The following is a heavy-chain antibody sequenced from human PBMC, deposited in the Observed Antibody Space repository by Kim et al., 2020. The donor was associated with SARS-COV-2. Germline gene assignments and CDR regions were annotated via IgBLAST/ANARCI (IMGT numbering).Heavy chain of an antibody. D-gene: IGHD3-22*01. V-gene: IGHV3-49*04. CDR2: IRRKAHSGTT. Sequence: GGSLRLSCTASGFPFGDYGLTWVRQAPGKGLEWIGLIRRKAHSGTTEYAASVKGRFTISRDDSKSIAYLQMNSLKTEDTAVYYCTSRGDSSGYYLYWGQGTLVTVSS. CDR3: TSRGDSSGYYLY. J-gene: IGHJ4*02. CDR1: GFPFGDYG.